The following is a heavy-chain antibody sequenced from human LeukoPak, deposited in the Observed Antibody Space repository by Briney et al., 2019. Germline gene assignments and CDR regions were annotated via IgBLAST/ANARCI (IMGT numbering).Heavy chain of an antibody. D-gene: IGHD2-15*01. CDR3: ARALPYCSGGSCYYFDY. Sequence: SETLSLTCTVSGGSISSYYWSWIRQPPGKGLEWIGYIYYSGSTNYNPSLKSRVTISVDTSKNQFSLKLSSVTAADTAVYYCARALPYCSGGSCYYFDYWGQGTLVTVSS. V-gene: IGHV4-59*01. J-gene: IGHJ4*02. CDR1: GGSISSYY. CDR2: IYYSGST.